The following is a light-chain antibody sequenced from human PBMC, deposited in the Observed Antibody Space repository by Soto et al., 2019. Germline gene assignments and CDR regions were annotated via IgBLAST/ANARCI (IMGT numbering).Light chain of an antibody. CDR2: DAS. J-gene: IGKJ4*01. CDR1: QTVSSN. CDR3: QQYSNWLT. V-gene: IGKV3-15*01. Sequence: EIVMTQSPDALSVSPGEGATLSCRASQTVSSNLAWYQQTPGQAPRLLIYDASTCATGIPARFSGSGSGAEFTLIISTLQSEDFAVYYCQQYSNWLTFGGGTKVEIK.